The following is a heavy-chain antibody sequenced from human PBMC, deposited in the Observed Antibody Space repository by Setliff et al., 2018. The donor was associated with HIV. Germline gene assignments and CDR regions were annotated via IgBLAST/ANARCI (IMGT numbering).Heavy chain of an antibody. J-gene: IGHJ1*01. CDR1: GYIFTSYG. CDR2: ISAYNGNT. D-gene: IGHD3-22*01. Sequence: GASVKVSCKASGYIFTSYGISWVRQAPGQGLEWMGWISAYNGNTNYAQKFQGRVSMTIDTSTSTAYMGLRSLRPDDTAVYFCARDPSSGIYYDSSGQYFQNWGQGTPVTVSS. CDR3: ARDPSSGIYYDSSGQYFQN. V-gene: IGHV1-18*01.